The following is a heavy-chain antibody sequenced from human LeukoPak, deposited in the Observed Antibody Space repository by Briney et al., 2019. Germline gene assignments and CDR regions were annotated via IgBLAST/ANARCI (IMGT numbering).Heavy chain of an antibody. Sequence: PSETLSLTCTVPGGSISSTSYYWGWIRQPPGKGLEWIGSIYYRGSTYYNPSLKSRLTISVDTSKHQFSLSLSSVTAADTAVYYCARGSSGWPWYFDLWGRGTLVTVSS. J-gene: IGHJ2*01. V-gene: IGHV4-39*01. D-gene: IGHD6-19*01. CDR3: ARGSSGWPWYFDL. CDR2: IYYRGST. CDR1: GGSISSTSYY.